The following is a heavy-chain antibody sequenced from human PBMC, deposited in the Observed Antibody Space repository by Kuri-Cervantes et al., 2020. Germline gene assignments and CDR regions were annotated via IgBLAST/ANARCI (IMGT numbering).Heavy chain of an antibody. CDR1: GYSFTSYW. CDR2: IYPGDSDT. V-gene: IGHV5-51*01. Sequence: GGSLRLSCKGSGYSFTSYWIGWVRQMPEKGLEWLGIIYPGDSDTRYSPSFQGQVTISADKSISTAYLQWSSLKASDTAMYYCARRGIVATIKDAFDIWGQGTMVTVSS. D-gene: IGHD5-12*01. J-gene: IGHJ3*02. CDR3: ARRGIVATIKDAFDI.